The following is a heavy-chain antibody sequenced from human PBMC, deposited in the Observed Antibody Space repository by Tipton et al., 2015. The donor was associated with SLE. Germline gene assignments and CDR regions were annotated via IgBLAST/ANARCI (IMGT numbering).Heavy chain of an antibody. V-gene: IGHV4-38-2*02. D-gene: IGHD1-14*01. CDR1: GYSIRSDYY. CDR3: VREPGDY. J-gene: IGHJ4*02. Sequence: GLVKPSETLSLTCTVSGYSIRSDYYWGWIRQPPGKGLEWIGTIYHSGSTYYNPSLKSRVTISVDTSKNQFSLKLSSVTAADTAVYYCVREPGDYWGQGTLVTVSS. CDR2: IYHSGST.